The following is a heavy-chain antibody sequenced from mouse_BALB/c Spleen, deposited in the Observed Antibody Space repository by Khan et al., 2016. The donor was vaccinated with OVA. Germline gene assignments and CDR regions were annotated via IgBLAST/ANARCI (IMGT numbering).Heavy chain of an antibody. J-gene: IGHJ2*01. V-gene: IGHV3-2*02. D-gene: IGHD1-2*01. CDR2: ISYSGSN. Sequence: EVELVESGPGLVKPSQSLSLTCTVTGYSITSGYGWNWIRQFPGNKLEWMGYISYSGSNNYNPSLKSRISITRDTSKNQFFLQLDSVPTEDTATYYCARTARIKYWGQGTTLTVSS. CDR3: ARTARIKY. CDR1: GYSITSGYG.